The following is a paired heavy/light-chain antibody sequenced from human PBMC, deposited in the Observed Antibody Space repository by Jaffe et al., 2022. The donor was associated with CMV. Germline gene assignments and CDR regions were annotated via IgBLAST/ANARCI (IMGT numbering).Light chain of an antibody. CDR3: QQYSSLGYT. CDR1: QSISSW. V-gene: IGKV1-5*03. Sequence: DIQMTQSPSTLSASVGDRVTITCRASQSISSWLAWFQQKPGRAPKLLIYKASTLESAVPSRFSGSGSGTEFTLTISSLQPDDFATYYCQQYSSLGYTFGQGTKLEI. CDR2: KAS. J-gene: IGKJ2*01.
Heavy chain of an antibody. V-gene: IGHV2-70*17. CDR2: IDWDDDK. CDR1: GFSLSTTGMC. Sequence: QVTLRESGPAVVRPTQTLTLTCAFSGFSLSTTGMCVSWVRQTPGKALEWLARIDWDDDKFYSTSLKTRLTISKDTSKNQVVLIMTNMDPVDTATYYCARTPRRYHYQNSGYYVLDNWGQGTRVTVSS. D-gene: IGHD3-22*01. J-gene: IGHJ4*02. CDR3: ARTPRRYHYQNSGYYVLDN.